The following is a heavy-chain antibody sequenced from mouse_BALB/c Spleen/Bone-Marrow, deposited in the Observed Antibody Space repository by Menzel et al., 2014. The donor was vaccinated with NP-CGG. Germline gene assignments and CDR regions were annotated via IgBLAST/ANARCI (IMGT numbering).Heavy chain of an antibody. Sequence: QVQLQHPGAELVKPGASVKLSCKASGYTFTSYWMHWVKQRPGQGLEWIGEIDPSNGRTNYNEKFKNKATLTVDKSSSTAYMQLSSLTSEDSAVYYCARSTTVVVRYWYFDVWGAGTTVTVSS. J-gene: IGHJ1*01. CDR3: ARSTTVVVRYWYFDV. CDR1: GYTFTSYW. V-gene: IGHV1S81*02. CDR2: IDPSNGRT. D-gene: IGHD1-1*01.